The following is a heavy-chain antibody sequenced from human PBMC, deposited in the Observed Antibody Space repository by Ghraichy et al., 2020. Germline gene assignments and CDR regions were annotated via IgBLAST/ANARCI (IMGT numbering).Heavy chain of an antibody. CDR1: GASITSNSLY. CDR2: IYYSGST. J-gene: IGHJ4*02. D-gene: IGHD2-21*01. Sequence: SETLSLSCAVSGASITSNSLYWGWIRQPPGKGLEWIGSIYYSGSTKYNPSLRGRATISVDTSNNQFSLQVTTVTAADTAVYYCGGAPASPTRSVWLSHFDYWGQGNLVTVSS. CDR3: GGAPASPTRSVWLSHFDY. V-gene: IGHV4-39*01.